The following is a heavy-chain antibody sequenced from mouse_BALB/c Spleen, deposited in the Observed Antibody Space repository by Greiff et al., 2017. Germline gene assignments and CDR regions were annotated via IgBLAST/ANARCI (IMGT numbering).Heavy chain of an antibody. V-gene: IGHV5-4*02. D-gene: IGHD4-1*01. CDR3: ARERTGTGYAMDY. CDR1: GFTFSDYY. J-gene: IGHJ4*01. Sequence: EVKLVESGGGLVKPGGSLKLSCAASGFTFSDYYMYWVRQTPEKRLEWVATISDGGSYTYYPDSVKGRFTISRDNAKNNLYLQMSSLKSEDTAMYYCARERTGTGYAMDYWGQGTSVTVSS. CDR2: ISDGGSYT.